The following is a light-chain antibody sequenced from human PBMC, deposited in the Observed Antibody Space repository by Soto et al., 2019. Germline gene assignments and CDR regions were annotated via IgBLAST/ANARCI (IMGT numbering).Light chain of an antibody. CDR2: GAS. V-gene: IGKV3-20*01. CDR3: QQYGSSLSIT. J-gene: IGKJ5*01. Sequence: EIVLTQSPGTLSLSPGERATLSCRASQSVSSNYFAWYQQKPGQAPRLLIHGASRRATGIPDRFSGSGSGTDFTLTISRPEPEDFAVYYCQQYGSSLSITFGQGTRLEIK. CDR1: QSVSSNY.